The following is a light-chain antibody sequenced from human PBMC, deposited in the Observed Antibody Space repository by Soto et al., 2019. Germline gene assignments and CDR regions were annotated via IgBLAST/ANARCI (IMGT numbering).Light chain of an antibody. V-gene: IGKV3-11*01. CDR1: QSVGSS. CDR3: LQRGDWPPLT. Sequence: EIVWTQSPATLSLSPGERATLSCRASQSVGSSLAWYQQKPGQAPRLLIYAASNRATGIPARFSGSGSGTDFTLTISSLESEDVAVYYCLQRGDWPPLTFGQGTKVEIK. CDR2: AAS. J-gene: IGKJ1*01.